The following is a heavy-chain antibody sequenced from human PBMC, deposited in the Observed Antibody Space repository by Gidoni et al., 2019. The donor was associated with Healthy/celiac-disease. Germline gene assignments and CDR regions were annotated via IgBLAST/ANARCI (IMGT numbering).Heavy chain of an antibody. D-gene: IGHD6-19*01. V-gene: IGHV3-13*01. Sequence: EVQLVESGGGLVQPGGSLRLFCSASGFTFSSDDMPWVRQATGKGLEWVSAIGTAGDTYYPGSVKGRFTIYREKAKNSLYLQMNSLRAEDTAVYYCARGYSSGWIDDWGQGTLVTVSS. CDR2: IGTAGDT. CDR1: GFTFSSDD. CDR3: ARGYSSGWIDD. J-gene: IGHJ4*02.